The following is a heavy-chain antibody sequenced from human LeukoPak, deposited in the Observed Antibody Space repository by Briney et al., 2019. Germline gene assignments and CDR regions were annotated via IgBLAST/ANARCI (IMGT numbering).Heavy chain of an antibody. Sequence: PSETLSLTCTVSGGSISGYYWSWIRQPPGKGLEWIGYIYHNGGTNYNPSLQSRLTISIDTSKNQFSLKLSSVTAADTAVYYCARHSPGTGAHYFDYWGQGTLVTVSS. CDR3: ARHSPGTGAHYFDY. CDR2: IYHNGGT. J-gene: IGHJ4*02. V-gene: IGHV4-59*08. CDR1: GGSISGYY. D-gene: IGHD7-27*01.